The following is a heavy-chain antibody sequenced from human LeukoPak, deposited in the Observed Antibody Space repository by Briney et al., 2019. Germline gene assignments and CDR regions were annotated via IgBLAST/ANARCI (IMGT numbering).Heavy chain of an antibody. CDR2: INWNGGSK. CDR3: ARARMRSGSYYRLDYYYGMDV. V-gene: IGHV3-20*01. CDR1: GFTFDDYG. D-gene: IGHD3-10*01. J-gene: IGHJ6*02. Sequence: GGSLRLSCAASGFTFDDYGMSSVRHAPGNGLESVACINWNGGSKGYADSEKGRFTISRDNAKKGLYLQMKSLRAEDAALYHCARARMRSGSYYRLDYYYGMDVWGQGTTVTVSS.